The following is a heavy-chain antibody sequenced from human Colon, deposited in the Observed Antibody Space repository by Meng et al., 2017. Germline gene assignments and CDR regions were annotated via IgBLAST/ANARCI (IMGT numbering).Heavy chain of an antibody. CDR1: GFTFDDYA. CDR3: AKDKWRHIVVVPGFDY. V-gene: IGHV3-9*01. J-gene: IGHJ4*02. Sequence: GGSLRLSCAASGFTFDDYAMHWVRQAPGKGLEWVSGISWNSGSIGYADSVKGRFTISRDNAKNSLYLQMSSLRAEDTALYYCAKDKWRHIVVVPGFDYWGQGTLVTVSS. CDR2: ISWNSGSI. D-gene: IGHD2-2*01.